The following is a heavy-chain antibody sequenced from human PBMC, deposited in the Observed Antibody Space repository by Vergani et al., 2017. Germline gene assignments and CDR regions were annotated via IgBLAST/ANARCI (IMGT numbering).Heavy chain of an antibody. CDR3: AKDHLGGFDY. D-gene: IGHD3-16*01. CDR1: GFTFDDYA. J-gene: IGHJ4*02. Sequence: EVQLLESGGGLVQPGGSLRLSCAASGFTFDDYAMHWVRQAPGKGLEWVSLISWDGGSTYYADSVKGRFTISRDNSKNSLYLQMNSLRAEDTALYYCAKDHLGGFDYWGQGTLVTVSS. V-gene: IGHV3-43D*03. CDR2: ISWDGGST.